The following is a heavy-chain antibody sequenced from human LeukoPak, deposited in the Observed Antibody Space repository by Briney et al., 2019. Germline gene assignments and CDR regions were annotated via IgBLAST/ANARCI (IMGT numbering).Heavy chain of an antibody. D-gene: IGHD3-22*01. Sequence: SETLSLTCTVSGYSISSGYYWGWIRQPPGKGLEWIGSIYHSGSTNYNPSLKSRVTISVDTSKNQFSLKLSSVTTADTAVYYCARHPQDSSGYYRLPDYWGQGTLVTVSS. CDR1: GYSISSGYY. CDR3: ARHPQDSSGYYRLPDY. V-gene: IGHV4-38-2*02. J-gene: IGHJ4*02. CDR2: IYHSGST.